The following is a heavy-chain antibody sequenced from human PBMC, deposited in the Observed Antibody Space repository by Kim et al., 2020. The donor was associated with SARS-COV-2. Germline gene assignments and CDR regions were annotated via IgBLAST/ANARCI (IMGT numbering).Heavy chain of an antibody. CDR3: GRAVWGSYDY. J-gene: IGHJ4*02. V-gene: IGHV3-7*03. CDR1: GFTFSSHW. Sequence: GGSLRLSCAASGFTFSSHWMSWVRQAPGKGLEWVANINEDGSGKYYVDSVKGRFTISRDNAKTSLYLQMNSLRAEDTAVYYCGRAVWGSYDYWGQGTLVTVSS. D-gene: IGHD3-16*01. CDR2: INEDGSGK.